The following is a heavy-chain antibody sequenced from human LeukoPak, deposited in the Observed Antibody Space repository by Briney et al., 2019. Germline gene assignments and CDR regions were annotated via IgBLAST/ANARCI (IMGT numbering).Heavy chain of an antibody. CDR3: AKDISYTAMVKGYFDY. V-gene: IGHV3-9*01. D-gene: IGHD5-18*01. J-gene: IGHJ4*02. Sequence: PGRSLRLSCAASGFTFDDYAMHWVRQAPGKGLEWVSGISWNSGSIGYADSVKGRFTISRDNAKNSLYLQMNSLRAEDTALYYCAKDISYTAMVKGYFDYWGQGTLVTVSS. CDR1: GFTFDDYA. CDR2: ISWNSGSI.